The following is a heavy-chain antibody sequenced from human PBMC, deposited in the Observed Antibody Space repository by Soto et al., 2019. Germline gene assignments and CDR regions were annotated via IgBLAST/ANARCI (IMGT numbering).Heavy chain of an antibody. V-gene: IGHV4-34*01. CDR3: ARTVLLWFGEVDAFDI. CDR1: GGSFSGYY. CDR2: INHSGST. Sequence: SETLSLTCAVYGGSFSGYYWSWIRQPPGKGLEWIGEINHSGSTNYNPSLKSRVTISVDTSKNQFSLKLSSVTAADTAVYYCARTVLLWFGEVDAFDIWGQGTMVTVSS. D-gene: IGHD3-10*01. J-gene: IGHJ3*02.